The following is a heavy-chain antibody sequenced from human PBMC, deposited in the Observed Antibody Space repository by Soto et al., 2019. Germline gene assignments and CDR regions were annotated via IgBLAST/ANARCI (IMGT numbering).Heavy chain of an antibody. D-gene: IGHD2-2*01. CDR3: ARSHRSSTILEIDYHYYYGMDV. V-gene: IGHV1-69*01. J-gene: IGHJ6*02. Sequence: QVQLVQSGAEVKKPGSSVKVSCKASGGTFSSYAISWVRQAPGQGLEWMGGIIPISDTTNYAQKFQGRVTITADESTSTAYTELSSLRSEDTAVYYCARSHRSSTILEIDYHYYYGMDVWCQGTTVTGSS. CDR2: IIPISDTT. CDR1: GGTFSSYA.